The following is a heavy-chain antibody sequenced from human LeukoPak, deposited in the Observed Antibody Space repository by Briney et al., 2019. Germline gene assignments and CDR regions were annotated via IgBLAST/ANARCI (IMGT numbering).Heavy chain of an antibody. CDR3: ARDEGIAVAPTIFDY. Sequence: PGGSLRLSCAASGFTFSSYWMSWVRQAPGEGLEWVANIKQDGSEKYYVDSVKGRFTISRDNAKNSLYLQMNSLRAEDTAVYYCARDEGIAVAPTIFDYWGQGTLVTVSS. J-gene: IGHJ4*02. V-gene: IGHV3-7*03. CDR2: IKQDGSEK. CDR1: GFTFSSYW. D-gene: IGHD6-19*01.